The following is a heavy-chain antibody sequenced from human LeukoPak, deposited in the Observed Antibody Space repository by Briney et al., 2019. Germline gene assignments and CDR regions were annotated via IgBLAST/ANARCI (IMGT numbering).Heavy chain of an antibody. J-gene: IGHJ4*02. CDR3: VRPIRGYSFDYYDY. V-gene: IGHV4-59*01. CDR1: GGSISGYY. Sequence: PSETLSLTCTVSGGSISGYYWGWIRQPPGKGLEWIGYIRYSGSTNYNPSLKSRVTMSVDTSKNQFSLKLTSVTAADTAVYYCVRPIRGYSFDYYDYWGQGTLVTVSS. D-gene: IGHD5-18*01. CDR2: IRYSGST.